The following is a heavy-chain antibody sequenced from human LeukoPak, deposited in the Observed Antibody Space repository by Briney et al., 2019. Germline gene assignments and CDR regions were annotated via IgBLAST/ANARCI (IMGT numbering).Heavy chain of an antibody. CDR2: INHSGST. CDR3: AREDASNWFDP. J-gene: IGHJ5*02. Sequence: SETLSLTCAVYGGSFSGYYWSWIRQPPGKGLEWIGEINHSGSTNYNPSLKSRVTISVDRSKNQFSLKVSSVTAADTAVYYCAREDASNWFDPWGQGTLVTVSS. V-gene: IGHV4-34*01. CDR1: GGSFSGYY.